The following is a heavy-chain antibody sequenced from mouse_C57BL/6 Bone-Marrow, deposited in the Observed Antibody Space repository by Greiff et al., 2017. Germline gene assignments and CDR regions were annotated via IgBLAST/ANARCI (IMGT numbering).Heavy chain of an antibody. Sequence: EVKLVESGGGLVQPGESLKLSCESNEYEFPSPDMSWVSKTPEKRLELVAAINSDGGSPYYPDTMERRFIISRDNTKKPLYLQMSRLRSEDTALYYCARHGYYETGDYWGQGTTLTVSS. CDR1: EYEFPSPD. D-gene: IGHD2-3*01. CDR2: INSDGGSP. V-gene: IGHV5-2*01. CDR3: ARHGYYETGDY. J-gene: IGHJ2*01.